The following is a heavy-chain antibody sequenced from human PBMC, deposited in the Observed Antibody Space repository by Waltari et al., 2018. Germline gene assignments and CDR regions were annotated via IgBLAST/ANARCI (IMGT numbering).Heavy chain of an antibody. CDR1: GGSLSSGSYY. CDR3: ARYDDSSTYYPSVRDAFDI. D-gene: IGHD3-22*01. Sequence: QVQLQESGPGLVKASQTLSLTCSVSGGSLSSGSYYWNWIRQPAGKGLEWIGRIYKSGAPTSNPSLKGRLTMSLDTSKNQCSLTLSSVTAADTAVYYCARYDDSSTYYPSVRDAFDIWGQGTMVSVSS. J-gene: IGHJ3*02. V-gene: IGHV4-61*02. CDR2: IYKSGAP.